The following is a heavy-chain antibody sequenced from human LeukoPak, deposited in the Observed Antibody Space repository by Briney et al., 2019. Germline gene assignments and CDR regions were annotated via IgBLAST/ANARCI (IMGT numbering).Heavy chain of an antibody. CDR3: ASYGGYRSYFDY. Sequence: PSETLSLTCTVSGGSISSSSYYWGWIRQPPGKGLEWIGSIYYSGSTYYNPSLKSRVTISVDTSKNQFSLKLSSVTAADTAVYYCASYGGYRSYFDYWGQGTLVTVSS. CDR1: GGSISSSSYY. D-gene: IGHD5-12*01. V-gene: IGHV4-39*01. J-gene: IGHJ4*02. CDR2: IYYSGST.